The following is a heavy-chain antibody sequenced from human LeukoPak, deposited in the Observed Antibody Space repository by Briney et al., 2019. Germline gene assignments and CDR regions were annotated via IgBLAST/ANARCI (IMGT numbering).Heavy chain of an antibody. V-gene: IGHV3-74*01. D-gene: IGHD1-14*01. Sequence: PGGSLRLSCAASGFTFSRYWMHWVRQAPWKGLVWVSRNNEDGSKTSYADSVKGRFTISRDNAKNTLYLQMNGLRDEDTAVYYCARGGLEPVDYWGQGTLVTVSS. CDR1: GFTFSRYW. J-gene: IGHJ4*02. CDR3: ARGGLEPVDY. CDR2: NNEDGSKT.